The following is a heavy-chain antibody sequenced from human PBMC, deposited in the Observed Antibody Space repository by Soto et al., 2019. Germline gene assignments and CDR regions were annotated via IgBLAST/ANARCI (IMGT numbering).Heavy chain of an antibody. J-gene: IGHJ6*02. D-gene: IGHD2-2*01. V-gene: IGHV3-64D*08. CDR3: VKGTDIVVVPAAYTYYYYYGMDV. CDR1: GFTFSSYA. Sequence: GGSLRLSCSASGFTFSSYAMHWVRQAPGKGLEYVSAISSNGGSTYYADSVKGRFTISRDNSKNTLYLQMSSLRAEDTAVYYCVKGTDIVVVPAAYTYYYYYGMDVWGQGTTVTVSS. CDR2: ISSNGGST.